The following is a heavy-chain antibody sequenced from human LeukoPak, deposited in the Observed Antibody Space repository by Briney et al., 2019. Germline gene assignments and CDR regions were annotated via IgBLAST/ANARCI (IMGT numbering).Heavy chain of an antibody. D-gene: IGHD3-22*01. CDR1: GGSISSGGYS. Sequence: PSQTLSLTCAVSGGSISSGGYSWSWIRQPPGKGLEWIGYIYHSGSTYYNPSLKSRVTISVDRSKNQFSLKLSSVTAADTAVYYCAREDSPYYYDSSVWAFSGRKGGYWFDPWGQGTLVTVSS. CDR2: IYHSGST. V-gene: IGHV4-30-2*01. J-gene: IGHJ5*02. CDR3: AREDSPYYYDSSVWAFSGRKGGYWFDP.